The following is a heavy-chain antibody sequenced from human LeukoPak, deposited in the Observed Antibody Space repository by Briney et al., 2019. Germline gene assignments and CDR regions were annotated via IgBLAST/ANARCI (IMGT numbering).Heavy chain of an antibody. J-gene: IGHJ4*02. CDR3: ARGPLIRYYFDY. V-gene: IGHV1-69*01. CDR2: IIPIFGTA. Sequence: ASVKVSCKASGGTFSSYAISWVRQAPGQGLEWMGGIIPIFGTANYAQKFQGRVTITADESTSTAYMELSSLRSEDTAVYYCARGPLIRYYFDYWGQGTLVTVSS. CDR1: GGTFSSYA.